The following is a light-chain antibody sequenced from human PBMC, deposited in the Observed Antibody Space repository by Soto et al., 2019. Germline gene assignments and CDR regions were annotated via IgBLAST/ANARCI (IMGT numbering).Light chain of an antibody. J-gene: IGLJ1*01. CDR3: RSYPSSSTPAYL. Sequence: QSVLTQPASVSGSPGQSITISCTGTSSDVGGYNYVSWYQQHPGKAPILMIYDVSNRPSGVSYRFSGSKSGNTASLTISGLQAEHEAHYYCRSYPSSSTPAYLFGTRTKLTVL. CDR1: SSDVGGYNY. V-gene: IGLV2-14*01. CDR2: DVS.